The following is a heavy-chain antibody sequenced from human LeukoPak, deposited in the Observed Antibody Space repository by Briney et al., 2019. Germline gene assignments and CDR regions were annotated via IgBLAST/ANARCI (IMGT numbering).Heavy chain of an antibody. CDR2: IYYSGST. CDR1: GGSISSSY. D-gene: IGHD6-13*01. Sequence: SETLSLTCTVSGGSISSSYWSWIRQPPGEGLGWIGYIYYSGSTNYNPSHTSRVTISVDTSKNQFSLKLSSVTAADTAVYYCARALYRLGSSWYIDYWGQGTLVTVSS. CDR3: ARALYRLGSSWYIDY. V-gene: IGHV4-59*01. J-gene: IGHJ4*02.